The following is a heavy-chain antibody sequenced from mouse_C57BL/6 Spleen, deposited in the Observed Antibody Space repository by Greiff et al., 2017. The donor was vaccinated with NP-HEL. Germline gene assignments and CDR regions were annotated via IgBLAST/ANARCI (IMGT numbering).Heavy chain of an antibody. J-gene: IGHJ3*01. CDR2: INPNNGGT. Sequence: VQLQQSGPELVKPGASVKISCKASGYTFTDYYMNWVKQSHGKSLEWIGDINPNNGGTSYNQKFKGKATLTVDKSSSTAYMELRSLTSEDSAVYYCAREGITTVVSPFAYWGQGTLVTVSA. CDR1: GYTFTDYY. V-gene: IGHV1-26*01. CDR3: AREGITTVVSPFAY. D-gene: IGHD1-1*01.